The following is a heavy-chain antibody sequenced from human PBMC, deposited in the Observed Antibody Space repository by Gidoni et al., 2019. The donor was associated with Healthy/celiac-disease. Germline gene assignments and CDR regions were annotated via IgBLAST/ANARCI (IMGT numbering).Heavy chain of an antibody. CDR2: ISAYNVNP. Sequence: QVQLVQSGAEVKKPGASVKVSCKASGYTFTSYGISGVRPAPGQGLEWMGWISAYNVNPNHAQTLQGRVTMTTDTSTSTAYMELRSLRSDDTAVYYCARDGRKETFDYWGQGTLVTVSS. V-gene: IGHV1-18*01. J-gene: IGHJ4*02. D-gene: IGHD1-26*01. CDR3: ARDGRKETFDY. CDR1: GYTFTSYG.